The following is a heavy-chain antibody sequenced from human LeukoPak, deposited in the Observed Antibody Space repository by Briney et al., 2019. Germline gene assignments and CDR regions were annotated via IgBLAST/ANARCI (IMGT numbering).Heavy chain of an antibody. CDR2: INPSGGST. CDR3: ATRGVVVGYDLAVGAFDI. V-gene: IGHV1-46*03. J-gene: IGHJ3*02. Sequence: ASVKVSCKASGYTFTSYYMHWVRQAPGQGLEWMGIINPSGGSTSYAQKFQGRVTMTRDTSTSTAYMELSSLRSEDTAVYYCATRGVVVGYDLAVGAFDIWGQGTMVTVSS. CDR1: GYTFTSYY. D-gene: IGHD5-12*01.